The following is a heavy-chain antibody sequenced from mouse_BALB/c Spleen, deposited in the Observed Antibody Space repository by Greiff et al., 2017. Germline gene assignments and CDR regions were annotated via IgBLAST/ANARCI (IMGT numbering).Heavy chain of an antibody. J-gene: IGHJ1*01. Sequence: VQLQESGPGLVAPSQSLSITCTVSGFSLTSYGVHWVRQPPGKGLEWLGVIWAGGSSNYNSAFMSRLTISKDNSKSQVFLKMNSLQTDDTAMYYCARDYGNYWYFDVWGAGTTVTVSS. D-gene: IGHD2-1*01. CDR3: ARDYGNYWYFDV. CDR2: IWAGGSS. V-gene: IGHV2-9*02. CDR1: GFSLTSYG.